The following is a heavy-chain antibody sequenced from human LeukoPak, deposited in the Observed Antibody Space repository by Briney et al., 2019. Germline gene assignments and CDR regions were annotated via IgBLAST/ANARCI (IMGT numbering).Heavy chain of an antibody. CDR2: ISAYNGNT. V-gene: IGHV1-18*01. CDR1: GYTFTSYG. CDR3: ARCYDFWSGYEGGWFDP. D-gene: IGHD3-3*01. Sequence: GASVKVSCKASGYTFTSYGISWVRQAPGQGLEWMGWISAYNGNTNYAQKLQGRVTMTTDTSTSTAYMELRSLRSDDTAVYYCARCYDFWSGYEGGWFDPWGQGTLVTVSS. J-gene: IGHJ5*02.